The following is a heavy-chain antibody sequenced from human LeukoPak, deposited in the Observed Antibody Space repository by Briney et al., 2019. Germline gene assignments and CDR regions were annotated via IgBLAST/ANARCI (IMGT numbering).Heavy chain of an antibody. CDR2: IKQDGSEK. V-gene: IGHV3-7*01. CDR1: GFTFSTYW. CDR3: ARDSAGNDY. J-gene: IGHJ4*02. Sequence: GGSLRLSCEASGFTFSTYWMSWVRQAPGKGLEWVANIKQDGSEKYYVDSVKGRFTVSRDNAKNSLYLQMNSLRAEDTAMYYCARDSAGNDYWGQGTLVTVSS. D-gene: IGHD6-13*01.